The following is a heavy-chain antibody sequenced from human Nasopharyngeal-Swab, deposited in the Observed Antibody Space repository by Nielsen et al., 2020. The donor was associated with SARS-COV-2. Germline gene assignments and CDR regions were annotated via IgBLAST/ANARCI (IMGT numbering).Heavy chain of an antibody. CDR3: ASPRHSYGTYYYYGMDV. CDR1: GSIFSYYW. D-gene: IGHD5-18*01. Sequence: GESMMISCAASGSIFSYYWMHWVRPAPRKGLVWVSRINSDGSSTSYADSVKGRFTISRDNAKNTLFLQMNSLRGEDTAVYYCASPRHSYGTYYYYGMDVWGQGTTVTVSS. CDR2: INSDGSST. V-gene: IGHV3-74*01. J-gene: IGHJ6*02.